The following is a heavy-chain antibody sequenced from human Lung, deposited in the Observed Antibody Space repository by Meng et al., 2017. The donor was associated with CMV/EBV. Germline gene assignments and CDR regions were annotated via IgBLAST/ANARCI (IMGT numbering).Heavy chain of an antibody. CDR2: IYYSGST. D-gene: IGHD6-13*01. V-gene: IGHV4-39*01. J-gene: IGHJ4*02. CDR1: GGSISSSSYY. CDR3: ARQESSWYYFDY. Sequence: SETLSLTCTVSGGSISSSSYYWGWIRQPPGKGLEWIGSIYYSGSTYYNPSLKSRVTISVDTSKNQFSLKLSSVTAADTAVYYCARQESSWYYFDYWGQGTLVTFSS.